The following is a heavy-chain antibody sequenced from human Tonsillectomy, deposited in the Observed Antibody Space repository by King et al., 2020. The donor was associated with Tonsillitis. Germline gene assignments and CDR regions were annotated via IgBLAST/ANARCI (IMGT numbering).Heavy chain of an antibody. CDR2: INHSGST. D-gene: IGHD6-13*01. CDR1: GGSFSGYY. Sequence: VQLQQWGAGLLKPSETLSLTCAVYGGSFSGYYWSWIRQPPGKGLEWIGEINHSGSTNYNPSLKSRVTISVDTSKNQFSLKLSSVTAADTGVYYCARGGIAAAGDYYYYYGMDVWGQGTTVTVSS. CDR3: ARGGIAAAGDYYYYYGMDV. V-gene: IGHV4-34*01. J-gene: IGHJ6*02.